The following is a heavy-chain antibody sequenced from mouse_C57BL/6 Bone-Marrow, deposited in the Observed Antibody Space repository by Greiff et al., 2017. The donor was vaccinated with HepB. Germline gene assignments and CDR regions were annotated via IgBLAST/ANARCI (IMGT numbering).Heavy chain of an antibody. D-gene: IGHD1-1*01. CDR2: VSTGGGYT. Sequence: EVNVVESGGDLVKPGGSLKLSCAASGFTFSTYGMSWVRQTPDKRLEWVATVSTGGGYTYYPDSVKGRFTISRDNAKNTLYLQMSGLKSEDTAMFCCTRLAYYYDSEGFAYWGQGTRVTVSA. J-gene: IGHJ3*01. CDR1: GFTFSTYG. CDR3: TRLAYYYDSEGFAY. V-gene: IGHV5-6*01.